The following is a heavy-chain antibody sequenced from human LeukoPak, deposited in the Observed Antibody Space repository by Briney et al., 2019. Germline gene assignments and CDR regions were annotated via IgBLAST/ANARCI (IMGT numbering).Heavy chain of an antibody. CDR3: ARGPPYGSGKFGPFDY. Sequence: SGGSLRLSCAASGFTFSSYVMHWVRQAPGKGLEWVAIISYDGSNEYYADSVKGRFTISRDNAKNSLYLQMNSLRTEDTAVYYCARGPPYGSGKFGPFDYWGQGTLVTVSS. V-gene: IGHV3-30*04. CDR2: ISYDGSNE. D-gene: IGHD3-10*01. J-gene: IGHJ4*02. CDR1: GFTFSSYV.